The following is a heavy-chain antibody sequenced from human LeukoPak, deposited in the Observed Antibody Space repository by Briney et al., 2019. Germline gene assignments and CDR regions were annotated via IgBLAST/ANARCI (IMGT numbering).Heavy chain of an antibody. Sequence: GGSLRLSCAASGFTFDDYAMHWVRHAPGKGLEWVSLISGDGGSTYYADSVKGRFTISRDNSKNSLYLQMNSLRTEDTALYYCAKDGSSWYSRYYYYYMDVWGKGTTVTVSS. CDR1: GFTFDDYA. D-gene: IGHD6-13*01. CDR2: ISGDGGST. V-gene: IGHV3-43*02. CDR3: AKDGSSWYSRYYYYYMDV. J-gene: IGHJ6*03.